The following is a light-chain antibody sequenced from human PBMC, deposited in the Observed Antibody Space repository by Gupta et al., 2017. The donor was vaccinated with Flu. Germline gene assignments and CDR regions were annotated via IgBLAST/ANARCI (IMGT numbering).Light chain of an antibody. V-gene: IGKV2-24*01. J-gene: IGKJ2*03. CDR3: MQARKFPHS. CDR2: QSF. Sequence: DIVMTQTPLYSPVTLGQPASFSCRSSQRLVHTDGHTYLSWFHQRPGQPPRLLIYQSFRRFSGVSDRFSASGAGTVFTLKISRVESEDVGMYYCMQARKFPHSFGQGTKLEIK. CDR1: QRLVHTDGHTY.